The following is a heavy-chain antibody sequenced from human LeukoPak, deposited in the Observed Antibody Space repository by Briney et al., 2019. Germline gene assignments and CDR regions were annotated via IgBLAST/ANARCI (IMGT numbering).Heavy chain of an antibody. CDR2: IYYSGST. CDR3: ARATYYDFSCWFDP. D-gene: IGHD3-3*01. Sequence: SETLSLTCTVSGGSISSYYWSWIRQPPGKELEWIGHIYYSGSTNYTPSLKSRVTISVDTSKNQFSLKLSSVTAADTAVYYCARATYYDFSCWFDPWGQETLVTVSS. CDR1: GGSISSYY. V-gene: IGHV4-59*01. J-gene: IGHJ5*02.